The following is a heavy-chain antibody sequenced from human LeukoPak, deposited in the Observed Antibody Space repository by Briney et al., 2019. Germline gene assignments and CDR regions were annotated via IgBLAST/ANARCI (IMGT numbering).Heavy chain of an antibody. V-gene: IGHV3-23*01. CDR1: GFKFSYYA. D-gene: IGHD6-6*01. CDR2: ISNGGGST. J-gene: IGHJ5*02. CDR3: AKDQGYSSSFSGSDR. Sequence: GGSLRLSCAASGFKFSYYAMTWVRQAPGKGLEWVSVISNGGGSTYYADSVKGRFTISRDNSKNTLYLQMNSLRAEDTAVYYCAKDQGYSSSFSGSDRWGQGTLVTASS.